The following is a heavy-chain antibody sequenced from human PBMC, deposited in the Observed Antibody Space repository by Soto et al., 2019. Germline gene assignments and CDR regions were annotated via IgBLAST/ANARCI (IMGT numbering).Heavy chain of an antibody. D-gene: IGHD5-12*01. Sequence: DVQLVESGGDLVKPGGSLRLSCAASGFAFSDASISWVRQPPRKWLEWVGRIKTKSSGGTTDYAAPVKGRFTISRDASKNSVYLQIDRLKAEDTAVYSCTPLASSHNGYEFGGQGALVAVSS. V-gene: IGHV3-15*01. CDR2: IKTKSSGGTT. CDR1: GFAFSDAS. CDR3: TPLASSHNGYEF. J-gene: IGHJ4*02.